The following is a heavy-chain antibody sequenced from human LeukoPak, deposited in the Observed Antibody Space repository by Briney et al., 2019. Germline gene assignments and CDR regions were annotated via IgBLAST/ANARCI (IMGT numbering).Heavy chain of an antibody. CDR1: GFTFSSYG. V-gene: IGHV3-74*01. CDR3: GRGLPGHTTSLGY. Sequence: PGGTLRLSCAASGFTFSSYGMHWVRQAPGKGLVWVSRINSDGSSTNYADSVKGRFTISRDNAKNTLYLQMNSLRVEETAVYYCGRGLPGHTTSLGYWGQGTLVTVSS. D-gene: IGHD1-14*01. CDR2: INSDGSST. J-gene: IGHJ4*02.